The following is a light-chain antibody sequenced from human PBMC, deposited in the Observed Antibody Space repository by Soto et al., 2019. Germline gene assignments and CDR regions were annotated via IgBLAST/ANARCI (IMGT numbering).Light chain of an antibody. J-gene: IGKJ1*01. V-gene: IGKV3-15*01. CDR2: GAS. CDR1: QSVNSN. Sequence: EIVMTQSPATLSVSPGERATLSCRASQSVNSNLAWYQQKPGQAPRLLMYGASTRATGIPGRFNGSGSGTEFTLTISTLQSEDFEVYYCQQYNDGPRTFGQGTKVDIK. CDR3: QQYNDGPRT.